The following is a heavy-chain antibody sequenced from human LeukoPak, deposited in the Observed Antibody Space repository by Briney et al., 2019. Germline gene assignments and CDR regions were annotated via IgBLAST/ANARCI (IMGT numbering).Heavy chain of an antibody. D-gene: IGHD5-24*01. CDR2: ITTSGSTK. V-gene: IGHV3-48*03. CDR3: ARARGGSNCYYYMDV. CDR1: GFTFSSYE. Sequence: GGSLRLSCVASGFTFSSYEMNWFRQAPGKGLEWVSYITTSGSTKYYADSVKGRVTISRDNAKNSLDLQMNSLRAEDTAVYYCARARGGSNCYYYMDVWGKGTTVTVSS. J-gene: IGHJ6*03.